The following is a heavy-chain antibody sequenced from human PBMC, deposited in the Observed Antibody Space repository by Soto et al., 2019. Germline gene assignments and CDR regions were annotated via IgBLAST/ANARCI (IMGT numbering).Heavy chain of an antibody. J-gene: IGHJ4*02. CDR1: GGSISSYY. V-gene: IGHV4-59*01. Sequence: SETLSLTCTVSGGSISSYYWSWIRQPPGKGLEWIGYTYYSGSTNYNPSLKSRVTISVDTSKNQFSLKLSSVTAEDTAVYYCAVRFLEWLSFDYWGQGTLVTVSS. CDR3: AVRFLEWLSFDY. D-gene: IGHD3-3*01. CDR2: TYYSGST.